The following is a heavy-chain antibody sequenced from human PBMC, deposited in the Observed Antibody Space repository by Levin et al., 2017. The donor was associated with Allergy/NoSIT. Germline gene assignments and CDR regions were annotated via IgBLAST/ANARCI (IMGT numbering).Heavy chain of an antibody. Sequence: SVKVSCKASGGTFSSYAISWVRQAPGQGLEWMGGIIPIFGTANYAQKFQGRVTITADKSTSTAYMELSSLRSEDTAVYYCARFDYYDSSGLFAWFDPWGQGTLVTVSS. CDR3: ARFDYYDSSGLFAWFDP. CDR1: GGTFSSYA. V-gene: IGHV1-69*06. D-gene: IGHD3-22*01. J-gene: IGHJ5*02. CDR2: IIPIFGTA.